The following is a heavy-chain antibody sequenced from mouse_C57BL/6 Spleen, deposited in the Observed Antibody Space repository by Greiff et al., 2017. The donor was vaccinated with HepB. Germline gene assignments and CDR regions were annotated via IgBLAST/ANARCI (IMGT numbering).Heavy chain of an antibody. V-gene: IGHV1-59*01. CDR2: IDPSDSYT. CDR1: GYTFTSYW. J-gene: IGHJ2*01. D-gene: IGHD2-10*02. Sequence: QVQLQQPGAELVRPGASVKLSCKASGYTFTSYWMHWVKQRPGQGLEWIGVIDPSDSYTNYNQKFKGKATLTVDTSSSTAYMQLSSLTSEDSAVYYCAREGGYEDYCDYWGQGTTLTVSS. CDR3: AREGGYEDYCDY.